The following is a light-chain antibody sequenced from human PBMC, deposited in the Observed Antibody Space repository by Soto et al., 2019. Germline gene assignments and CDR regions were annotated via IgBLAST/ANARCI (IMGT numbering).Light chain of an antibody. CDR1: QSVSSY. CDR2: DAS. J-gene: IGKJ3*01. CDR3: QQRSNWPST. V-gene: IGKV3-11*01. Sequence: EIVLTQSPATLSLSPGDRATLSCRASQSVSSYLAWYQQKPGQAPRLLIYDASNRATGIPARFSGSGSGTDFTLTISSLEPEDFAVYYCQQRSNWPSTFGPGTKVDIK.